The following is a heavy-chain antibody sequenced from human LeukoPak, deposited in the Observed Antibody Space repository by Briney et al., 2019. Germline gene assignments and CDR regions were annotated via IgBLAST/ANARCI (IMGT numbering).Heavy chain of an antibody. CDR3: AAGPTMVRGVMCFGY. V-gene: IGHV1-2*02. CDR1: GYTFTGYY. D-gene: IGHD3-10*01. J-gene: IGHJ4*02. Sequence: ASVKVSCKASGYTFTGYYMHWVRQAPGQGLERVGWINPNSGGTNYAQKFQGRVTMTRDTSISTAYMELSSLRSEDTAVYYCAAGPTMVRGVMCFGYWGQGTLVTVSS. CDR2: INPNSGGT.